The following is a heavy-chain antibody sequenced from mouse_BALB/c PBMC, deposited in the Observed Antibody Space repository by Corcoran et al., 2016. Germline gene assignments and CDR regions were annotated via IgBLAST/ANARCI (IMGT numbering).Heavy chain of an antibody. V-gene: IGHV3-1*01. CDR1: GYSISSSYY. J-gene: IGHJ1*01. D-gene: IGHD1-1*01. Sequence: VQLQESGPGLVKPSETLSLTCTVSGYSISSSYYWGWIRQPPGKGLEWIGSIYHSGSTYYNPSLKSRVTISVDTSKNQFSLKLSSVTAADTAVYYCAREGSGWYLSYYYGMDVWGQGTTVTVSS. CDR2: IYHSGST. CDR3: AREGSGWYLSYYYGMDV.